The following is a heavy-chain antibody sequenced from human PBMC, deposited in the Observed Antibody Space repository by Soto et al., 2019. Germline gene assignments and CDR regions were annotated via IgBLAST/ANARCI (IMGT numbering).Heavy chain of an antibody. CDR3: ASEDAVAHLDY. CDR1: GGTFSSYT. D-gene: IGHD6-19*01. V-gene: IGHV1-69*02. J-gene: IGHJ4*02. CDR2: IIPILGIA. Sequence: QVQLVQSGAEVKKPGSSVKVSCKASGGTFSSYTISWVRQAPGQGLEWMGRIIPILGIANYAQKFQGRVTITADKTTSTAYMELSSLRSEDTAVYYCASEDAVAHLDYWGQGTLVTVSS.